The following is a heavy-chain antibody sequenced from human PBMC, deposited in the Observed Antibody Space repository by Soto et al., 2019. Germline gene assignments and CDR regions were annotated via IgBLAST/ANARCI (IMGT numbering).Heavy chain of an antibody. CDR1: GSSFNDHY. CDR2: IRNKDRGYTT. CDR3: SDLGTWFGP. J-gene: IGHJ5*02. Sequence: EEQLAESGGGLVQPGGSLRLSCAGSGSSFNDHYIDWVRQAPGKGLEWIGQIRNKDRGYTTEYAASVSGRFTISRDDSINSLYLHMTSLKTEDTAVYYCSDLGTWFGPWGQGTLVTVSS. V-gene: IGHV3-72*01.